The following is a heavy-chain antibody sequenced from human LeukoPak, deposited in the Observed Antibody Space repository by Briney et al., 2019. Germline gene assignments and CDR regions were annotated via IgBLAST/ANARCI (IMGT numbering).Heavy chain of an antibody. CDR1: GYTFTGYY. J-gene: IGHJ4*02. CDR3: ARVSRLYHDTSGRIFDY. Sequence: ASVKVSCKASGYTFTGYYMHWVRQAPGQGLEWMGWINLNSGDRNYAQKFQGRVTMTRDTSSSTAYMEVSRLRSDDTAVYYCARVSRLYHDTSGRIFDYWGQGTLVTVSS. V-gene: IGHV1-2*02. CDR2: INLNSGDR. D-gene: IGHD3-22*01.